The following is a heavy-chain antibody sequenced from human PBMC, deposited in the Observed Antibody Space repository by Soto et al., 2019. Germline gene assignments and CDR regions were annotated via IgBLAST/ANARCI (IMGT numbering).Heavy chain of an antibody. D-gene: IGHD3-3*01. CDR2: IYYSGST. Sequence: PSETLSLTCTVSGGSISSGGYYWSWIRQHPGKGLEWIGYIYYSGSTYYNPSLKSRVTISVDTSKNQFSLKLSSVTAADTAVYYCARASNDFWSGPAKWFDPWGQGTLVTVS. CDR3: ARASNDFWSGPAKWFDP. CDR1: GGSISSGGYY. J-gene: IGHJ5*02. V-gene: IGHV4-31*03.